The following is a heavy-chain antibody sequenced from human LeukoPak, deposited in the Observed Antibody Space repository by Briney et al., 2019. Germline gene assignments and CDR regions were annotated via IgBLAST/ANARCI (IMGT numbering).Heavy chain of an antibody. CDR3: AKDILSHCGTKCYGAFDI. Sequence: GGSLRLSCAASGFTFVDHAMHWVRQAPGKGLEWVSDITWSGGTMGYADCVEGRFTISRDNTKKSLFLQMNSLRAEDTALYYCAKDILSHCGTKCYGAFDIWGQGTMANVS. CDR1: GFTFVDHA. D-gene: IGHD2-2*01. CDR2: ITWSGGTM. V-gene: IGHV3-9*01. J-gene: IGHJ3*02.